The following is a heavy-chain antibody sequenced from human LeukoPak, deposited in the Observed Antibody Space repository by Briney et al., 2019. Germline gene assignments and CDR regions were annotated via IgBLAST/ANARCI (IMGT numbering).Heavy chain of an antibody. CDR3: ARASSGRSFDY. D-gene: IGHD6-19*01. CDR2: IYDSGNI. Sequence: SETLSLTCTVSGGSISSYYWSWIRQPPGKGLEWIGYIYDSGNINYNPSLKSRVTISGDTSKNQLSLKVTSLTAADTAVYYCARASSGRSFDYWGQGTLVTVSS. J-gene: IGHJ4*02. CDR1: GGSISSYY. V-gene: IGHV4-59*01.